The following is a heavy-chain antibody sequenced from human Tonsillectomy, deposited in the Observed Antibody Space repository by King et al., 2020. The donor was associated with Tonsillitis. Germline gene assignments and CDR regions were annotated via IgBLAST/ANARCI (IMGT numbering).Heavy chain of an antibody. CDR3: ARVVSGDSSDAFDI. V-gene: IGHV2-70*11. CDR2: IDWDDDK. D-gene: IGHD3-22*01. CDR1: GFSLSTSGMC. Sequence: TLKESGPALVKPTQTLTLTCTFSGFSLSTSGMCVSWIRQSPGKALEWLSRIDWDDDKYYSTSLKTRLTISKDTSRNQVVLTMTNMDPVDTATYYCARVVSGDSSDAFDIWGQGTMVTVSS. J-gene: IGHJ3*02.